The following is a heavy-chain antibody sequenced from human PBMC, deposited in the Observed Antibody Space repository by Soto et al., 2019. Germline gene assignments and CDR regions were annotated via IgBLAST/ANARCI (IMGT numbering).Heavy chain of an antibody. CDR2: IYYSWST. V-gene: IGHV4-31*03. Sequence: PSDTLSITCSVSCGSISSGGYYWIFIRHHPWKCLDWIGYIYYSWSTYYNPSLKSRVTISVDTSKNQFSLKLSSVTAADTAVYYCARVRVDSGYLGVFVFEPWGQGTLVTVSS. CDR1: CGSISSGGYY. J-gene: IGHJ5*02. CDR3: ARVRVDSGYLGVFVFEP. D-gene: IGHD3-22*01.